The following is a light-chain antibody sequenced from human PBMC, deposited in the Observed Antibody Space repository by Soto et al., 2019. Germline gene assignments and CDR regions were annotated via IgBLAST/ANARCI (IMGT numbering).Light chain of an antibody. CDR3: CSYAGGYTHV. CDR1: SSDVGGYNY. CDR2: DVI. Sequence: QSALTQPPSASGSPGQSVTISCTGTSSDVGGYNYVSWYQQHPGKAPKLMIYDVIKRPSGVPDRFSGSKSGNTASLTIYGLQAEDEADYYCCSYAGGYTHVFGTGTKVTVL. J-gene: IGLJ1*01. V-gene: IGLV2-11*01.